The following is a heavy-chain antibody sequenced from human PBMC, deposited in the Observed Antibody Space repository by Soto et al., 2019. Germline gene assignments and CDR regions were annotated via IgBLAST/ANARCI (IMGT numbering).Heavy chain of an antibody. J-gene: IGHJ6*02. Sequence: PWETLSLTCTVSGGSISSSSYYWGWIRQPPGKGLEWIGSIYYSGSTYYNPSLKSRVTISVDTSKNQFSLKLSSVTAADTAVYYCLGWELMDVWGQGTTVTVSS. CDR2: IYYSGST. CDR3: LGWELMDV. V-gene: IGHV4-39*01. CDR1: GGSISSSSYY. D-gene: IGHD1-26*01.